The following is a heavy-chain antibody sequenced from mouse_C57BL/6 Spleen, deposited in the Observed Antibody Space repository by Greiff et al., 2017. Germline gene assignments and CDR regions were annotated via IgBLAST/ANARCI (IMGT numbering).Heavy chain of an antibody. D-gene: IGHD2-4*01. Sequence: VQLQQSGAELVRPGASVTLSCKASGYTFTDYEMHWVKQTPVHGLEWIGAIDPETGGTAYNQKFKGKAILTADKSSSTAYMELRSLTSEDSAVYHCTRGDMITTRGAWFAYWGQGTLVTVSA. CDR1: GYTFTDYE. V-gene: IGHV1-15*01. J-gene: IGHJ3*01. CDR3: TRGDMITTRGAWFAY. CDR2: IDPETGGT.